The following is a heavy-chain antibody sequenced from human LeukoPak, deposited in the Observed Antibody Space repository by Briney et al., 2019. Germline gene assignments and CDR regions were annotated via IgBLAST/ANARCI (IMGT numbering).Heavy chain of an antibody. Sequence: PGGSLRLSCAASGFTFSSYAMSWVRQAQGKGLEWVSVTSDSGGTTFCADSVKGRFTMSRDNSKNTLSLQMNSLRAEDTAVYFCARRDSTGHYYFDYWGKGTLVTVSS. CDR3: ARRDSTGHYYFDY. J-gene: IGHJ4*02. CDR2: TSDSGGTT. D-gene: IGHD3-22*01. V-gene: IGHV3-23*01. CDR1: GFTFSSYA.